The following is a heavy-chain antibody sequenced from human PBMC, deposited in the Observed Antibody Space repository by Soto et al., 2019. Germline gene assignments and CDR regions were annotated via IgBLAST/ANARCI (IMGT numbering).Heavy chain of an antibody. CDR2: ISAYNGNT. CDR3: ARAHIVVVPAARYMDV. V-gene: IGHV1-18*03. CDR1: GYTFTSYG. D-gene: IGHD2-2*01. J-gene: IGHJ6*03. Sequence: ASVKVSCKASGYTFTSYGISWVRQAPGQGLEWMGWISAYNGNTNYAQKLQGRVTMTTDTSTSTAYMELRSLRSDDMAVYYCARAHIVVVPAARYMDVWGKGTTVTVSS.